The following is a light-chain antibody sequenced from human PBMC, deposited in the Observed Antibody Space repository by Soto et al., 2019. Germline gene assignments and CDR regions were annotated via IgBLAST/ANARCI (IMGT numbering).Light chain of an antibody. V-gene: IGLV1-40*01. J-gene: IGLJ1*01. CDR2: DNT. CDR1: SSNIGAGYD. Sequence: QSVLTQPPSVSGAPGQRVTISCTGSSSNIGAGYDVHWYQQLPGTAPKLLIYDNTNRPSGVPDRFSGSKSGTSASLAITGLQAEDEADYYCRSYDRSLSGSRVFGTGTKVTV. CDR3: RSYDRSLSGSRV.